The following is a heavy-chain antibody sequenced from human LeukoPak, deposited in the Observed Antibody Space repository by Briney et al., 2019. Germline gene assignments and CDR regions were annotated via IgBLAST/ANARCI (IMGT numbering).Heavy chain of an antibody. D-gene: IGHD2-15*01. CDR1: GDSISSGGYY. J-gene: IGHJ4*02. CDR3: ARGGYCSGGSCRGGFDY. V-gene: IGHV4-31*03. CDR2: IHNSGIT. Sequence: PSETLSLTCTVSGDSISSGGYYWSWIRQHPGKGLEWIGYIHNSGITYYNPSLKSRVTISVDTSKNQFSLELSSVSAADTAVYFCARGGYCSGGSCRGGFDYWGQGTLVTVSS.